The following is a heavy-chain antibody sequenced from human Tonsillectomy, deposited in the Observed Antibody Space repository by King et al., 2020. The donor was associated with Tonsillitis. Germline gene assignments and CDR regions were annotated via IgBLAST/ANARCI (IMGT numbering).Heavy chain of an antibody. CDR3: ATRLVVPAAYYFDY. V-gene: IGHV1-2*02. CDR1: GYTFTGYY. CDR2: INPNRGGT. D-gene: IGHD2-2*01. Sequence: VQLVESGAEVKKPGASVKVSCKASGYTFTGYYMHWVRQAPGQGLEWMGWINPNRGGTNYAQKFQGRVTMTRDTSISTAYMELSRLRSDDTAVYYCATRLVVPAAYYFDYWGQGTLVTVSS. J-gene: IGHJ4*02.